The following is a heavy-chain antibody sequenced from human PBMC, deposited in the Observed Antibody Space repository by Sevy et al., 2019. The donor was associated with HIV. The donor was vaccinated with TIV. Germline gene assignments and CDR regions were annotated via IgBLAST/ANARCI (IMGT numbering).Heavy chain of an antibody. Sequence: GGSLRLSCTASGFTFSDYAMSWVRQAPGKGLEWVGFIKTKTYGGTTEYAASVKGRFIISRDDSKNIVYLQMNSLKTEDTAVYYCTRDLYGSGWFYFDYWGQGTLVTVSS. V-gene: IGHV3-49*04. CDR2: IKTKTYGGTT. D-gene: IGHD6-19*01. J-gene: IGHJ4*02. CDR3: TRDLYGSGWFYFDY. CDR1: GFTFSDYA.